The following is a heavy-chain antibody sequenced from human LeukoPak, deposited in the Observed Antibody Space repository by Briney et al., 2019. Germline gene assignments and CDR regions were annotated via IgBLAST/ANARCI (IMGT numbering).Heavy chain of an antibody. V-gene: IGHV3-21*01. D-gene: IGHD6-6*01. Sequence: GGSLRLSCAASGFTFSSYSMNWVRQTPGKGLEWVSSISSSSRYIYYADSVKGRFTISRDNAKNSLYLQMNSLRAEDTAVYYCARDLSSSSTAYFQHWGQGTLVTVSS. J-gene: IGHJ1*01. CDR2: ISSSSRYI. CDR3: ARDLSSSSTAYFQH. CDR1: GFTFSSYS.